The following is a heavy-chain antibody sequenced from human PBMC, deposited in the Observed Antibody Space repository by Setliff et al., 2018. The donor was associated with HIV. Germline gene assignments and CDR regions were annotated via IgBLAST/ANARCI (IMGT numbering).Heavy chain of an antibody. CDR2: IYTSGST. Sequence: SETLSLTCTVSGGSISSHYWSWIRQPPGKGLEWIGYIYTSGSTNYNPSLKGRVTMSVGTSKNQFSLKLSSVTAADTAVYYCARQGRPGDFDSWGQGTLVTVSS. J-gene: IGHJ4*02. CDR1: GGSISSHY. D-gene: IGHD7-27*01. V-gene: IGHV4-59*08. CDR3: ARQGRPGDFDS.